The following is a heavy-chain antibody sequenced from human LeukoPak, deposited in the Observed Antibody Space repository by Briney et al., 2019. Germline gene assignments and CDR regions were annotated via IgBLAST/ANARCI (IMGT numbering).Heavy chain of an antibody. CDR2: ISWNSGSI. J-gene: IGHJ4*02. CDR3: AKGGSSSWYFYFDY. V-gene: IGHV3-9*03. D-gene: IGHD6-13*01. CDR1: GFSFDDYA. Sequence: GRSLRLSCAASGFSFDDYATHWVRQAPGKGLEWVSGISWNSGSIGYADSVKGRFTISRDNAKNSLYLQMNSLRAEDMALYYCAKGGSSSWYFYFDYWGQGTLVTVSS.